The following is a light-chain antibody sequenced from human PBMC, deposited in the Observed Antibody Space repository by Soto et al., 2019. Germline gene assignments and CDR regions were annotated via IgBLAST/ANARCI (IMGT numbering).Light chain of an antibody. CDR3: SSYAGSNHLV. CDR2: EVS. V-gene: IGLV2-8*01. CDR1: SSDVGGYNY. Sequence: QSVLTQPPSASGSPGQSVTISCTGTSSDVGGYNYVSWYQQHPGKAPKLMIYEVSKRPSGVPDRFSGSKSGNTASLTFSGLQAEDEADYYCSSYAGSNHLVFGGGTKLTVL. J-gene: IGLJ3*02.